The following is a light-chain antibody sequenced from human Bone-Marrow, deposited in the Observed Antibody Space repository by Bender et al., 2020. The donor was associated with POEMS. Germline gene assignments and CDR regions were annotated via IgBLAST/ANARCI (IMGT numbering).Light chain of an antibody. V-gene: IGLV3-1*01. CDR2: QDT. Sequence: SYDLTQPPSVSVSPGQTASISCSGNKLGNKYVCWYQQKPGQTPVLVIHQDTRRPSGIPDRFSGSNSGNTATLTISGTQAMDEADYYCQAWDSSTAVFGGGTKLTVL. CDR3: QAWDSSTAV. J-gene: IGLJ2*01. CDR1: KLGNKY.